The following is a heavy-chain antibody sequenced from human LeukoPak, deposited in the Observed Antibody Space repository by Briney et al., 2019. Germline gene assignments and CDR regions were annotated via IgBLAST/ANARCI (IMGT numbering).Heavy chain of an antibody. J-gene: IGHJ4*02. D-gene: IGHD3-22*01. V-gene: IGHV1-2*02. Sequence: ASVKVSCKASGYTFTGYYMHWVRQAPGQGLEWMGWINPNSGGTNYAQKFQGRVTMTRDTSISTAYMELSRLRSDDTAVYYCARYYYVSSGYPNFDYWGQGTLVTVSS. CDR2: INPNSGGT. CDR3: ARYYYVSSGYPNFDY. CDR1: GYTFTGYY.